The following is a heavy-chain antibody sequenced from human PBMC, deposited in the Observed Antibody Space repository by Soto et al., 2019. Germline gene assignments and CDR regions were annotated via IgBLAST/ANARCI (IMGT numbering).Heavy chain of an antibody. Sequence: QVQLQESGPGLVKPSQTLSLTCTVSGDSMTTVGYYWIWIRQHPGQGLEWIGFISYSGSTYYSSSLKGRVAISADTSKNQFSLKLNSVTAADTAVYYCTRGDYWGQGTLVTVSS. V-gene: IGHV4-31*03. CDR3: TRGDY. CDR2: ISYSGST. J-gene: IGHJ4*02. CDR1: GDSMTTVGYY.